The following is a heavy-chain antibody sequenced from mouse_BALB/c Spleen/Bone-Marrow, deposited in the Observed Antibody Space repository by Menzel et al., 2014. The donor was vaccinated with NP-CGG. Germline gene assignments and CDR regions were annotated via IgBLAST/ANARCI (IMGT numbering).Heavy chain of an antibody. CDR1: GFDFSRYW. Sequence: VQLQRSGGGLVQPGGSLKVSCAASGFDFSRYWMSWVRQAPGKGLEWIGEINPDSRTINYTPSLKDKFIISRDNAKNTLYLQMSKVRSEDTALYYCSRLGYYGGFAYWGQGTLVTVSA. V-gene: IGHV4-1*02. CDR3: SRLGYYGGFAY. D-gene: IGHD2-3*01. J-gene: IGHJ3*01. CDR2: INPDSRTI.